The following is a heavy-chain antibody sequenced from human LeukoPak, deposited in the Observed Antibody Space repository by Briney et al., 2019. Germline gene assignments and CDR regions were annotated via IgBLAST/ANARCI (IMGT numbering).Heavy chain of an antibody. CDR1: GGSISSYY. CDR3: ARAIGYSNYLSWFDP. CDR2: IYYSGST. Sequence: SETLSLTCTVSGGSISSYYWSWIRQPPGKGLEWIGYIYYSGSTNYNPSLKSRVTISVDTSKNQFSLKLSSVTAADTAVYYCARAIGYSNYLSWFDPWGQGTLVTVSS. V-gene: IGHV4-59*01. J-gene: IGHJ5*02. D-gene: IGHD4-11*01.